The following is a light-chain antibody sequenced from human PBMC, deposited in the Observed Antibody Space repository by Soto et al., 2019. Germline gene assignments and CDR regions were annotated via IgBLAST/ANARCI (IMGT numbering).Light chain of an antibody. CDR1: QTISSW. CDR3: QHYNSYSEA. J-gene: IGKJ1*01. Sequence: DIQMTQSPSTLSGSVGDRVTITCRASQTISSWLAWYQQKPGKAPKPLIYKASTLKSGVPSRFSGSGSGTEFTLTISSPQPDDFATYYCQHYNSYSEAFGQGTKADI. CDR2: KAS. V-gene: IGKV1-5*03.